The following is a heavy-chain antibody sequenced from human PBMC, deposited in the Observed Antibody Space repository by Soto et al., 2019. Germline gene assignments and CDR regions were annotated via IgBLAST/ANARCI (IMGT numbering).Heavy chain of an antibody. CDR3: AREDILGARSFDY. J-gene: IGHJ4*02. CDR1: GCTFICYI. Sequence: GGALILSCATSGCTFICYIMNLGREAPGKGLEWLSYISSRSKNIYYADSVRGRFTVSRDNAENSLSLLMNSLRAEDTAVYYCAREDILGARSFDYWGQGTVVTVSS. CDR2: ISSRSKNI. V-gene: IGHV3-48*01. D-gene: IGHD5-12*01.